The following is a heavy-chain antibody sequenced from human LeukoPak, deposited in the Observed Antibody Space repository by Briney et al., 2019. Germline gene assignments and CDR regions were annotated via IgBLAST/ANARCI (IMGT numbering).Heavy chain of an antibody. CDR2: IYYSGST. CDR1: GGSISSSSYY. Sequence: SETLSLTCTVSGGSISSSSYYWGWIRQPPGKGLEWIGSIYYSGSTYYNPSLKSRVTISVDTSKNQFSLKLSSVTAADTAVYYCARHLRYYHGSGSPYYMDIWGKGTTVTVSS. CDR3: ARHLRYYHGSGSPYYMDI. J-gene: IGHJ6*03. D-gene: IGHD3-10*01. V-gene: IGHV4-39*01.